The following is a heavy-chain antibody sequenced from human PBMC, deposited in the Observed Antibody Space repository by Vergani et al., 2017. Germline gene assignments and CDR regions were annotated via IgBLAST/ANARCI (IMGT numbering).Heavy chain of an antibody. V-gene: IGHV1-8*03. Sequence: QVQLVQSGAEVKKPGASVKVSCKASGYTFTSYDINWVRQATGQGLEWMGWMNPNSGNTGYAQKFQGRVTITRNTSISTAYMELSSLRSEDTAVYYCARAIDYYGSGSYYYAFDIWGQGTMVTVSS. CDR3: ARAIDYYGSGSYYYAFDI. CDR2: MNPNSGNT. J-gene: IGHJ3*02. CDR1: GYTFTSYD. D-gene: IGHD3-10*01.